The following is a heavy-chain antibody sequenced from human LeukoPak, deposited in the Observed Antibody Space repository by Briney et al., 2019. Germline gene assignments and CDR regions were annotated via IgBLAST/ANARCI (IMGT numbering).Heavy chain of an antibody. CDR1: GFTFSSYG. CDR2: IRYDGSNK. V-gene: IGHV3-30*02. D-gene: IGHD2-2*01. Sequence: GRSLRLSCAAAGFTFSSYGMHWVRQAPGKGLEWVAFIRYDGSNKYYADYVKGRFTMSRDNSKNTLYLQMNSLRAEDTAVYYCAKAPYDIVVVPAIDYWGQGTLVTVSS. CDR3: AKAPYDIVVVPAIDY. J-gene: IGHJ4*02.